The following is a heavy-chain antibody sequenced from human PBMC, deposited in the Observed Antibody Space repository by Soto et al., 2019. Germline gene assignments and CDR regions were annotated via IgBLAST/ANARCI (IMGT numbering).Heavy chain of an antibody. CDR3: AGRLTTAASLDY. J-gene: IGHJ4*02. Sequence: VQLVESGGGLIQPGGSLRLSCAASGLSVSNNHMTWVRQAPGKGLEWVSIIHGGGSAYYADSVEGRFTISRDNSKNTLYLQMDSLGAEDTAIYYCAGRLTTAASLDYWGQGTLVNVSS. D-gene: IGHD1-1*01. CDR1: GLSVSNNH. V-gene: IGHV3-53*01. CDR2: IHGGGSA.